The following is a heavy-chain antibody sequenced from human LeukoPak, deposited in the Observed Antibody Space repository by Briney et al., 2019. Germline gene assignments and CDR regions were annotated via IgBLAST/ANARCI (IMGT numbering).Heavy chain of an antibody. CDR1: GFTFSSYW. J-gene: IGHJ4*02. CDR2: IQQDGSEK. V-gene: IGHV3-7*01. D-gene: IGHD5-12*01. Sequence: GGSLRLSCAASGFTFSSYWMTWVRQAPGKGLEWLANIQQDGSEKNYGDSVKGRFTISRDNAENSLYLQRNSLRAEDTAVYYCARDAGNRGYDLLDFWGQGTLVTVS. CDR3: ARDAGNRGYDLLDF.